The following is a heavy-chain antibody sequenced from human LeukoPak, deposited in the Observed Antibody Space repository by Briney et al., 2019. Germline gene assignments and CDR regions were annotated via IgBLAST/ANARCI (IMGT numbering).Heavy chain of an antibody. Sequence: SSETLSLTCTVSGGSISSYYWSWIRQPPGKGLEWIGYIYYSGSTNYNPSLKSRVTISVDTSKNQFSLKLSSVTAADTAVYYCARLDYYDSSGYLFDYWGQGTLVTVSS. V-gene: IGHV4-59*01. J-gene: IGHJ4*02. CDR1: GGSISSYY. D-gene: IGHD3-22*01. CDR3: ARLDYYDSSGYLFDY. CDR2: IYYSGST.